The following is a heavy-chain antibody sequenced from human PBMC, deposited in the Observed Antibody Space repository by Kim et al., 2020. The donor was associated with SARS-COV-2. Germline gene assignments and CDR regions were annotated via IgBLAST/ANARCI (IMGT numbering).Heavy chain of an antibody. Sequence: TDYAAPVKGRFTISRDDSKNTLYLQMNSLKTEDTAVYYCTTEQLVNWFDPWGQGTLVTVSS. CDR3: TTEQLVNWFDP. D-gene: IGHD6-13*01. J-gene: IGHJ5*02. CDR2: T. V-gene: IGHV3-15*01.